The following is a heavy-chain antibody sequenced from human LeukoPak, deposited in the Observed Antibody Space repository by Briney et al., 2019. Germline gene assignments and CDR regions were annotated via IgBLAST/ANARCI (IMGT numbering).Heavy chain of an antibody. J-gene: IGHJ5*02. Sequence: SVKVSCKASGGTFSSYTISWVRQAPGQGLEWMGRIIPILGTANYAQKFQGRVTITADKSTSTAYMELSSLRSEDTAVYYCARDNGYCSSTSCYTGVGWFDPWGQGTLVTVPS. D-gene: IGHD2-2*02. CDR1: GGTFSSYT. CDR3: ARDNGYCSSTSCYTGVGWFDP. CDR2: IIPILGTA. V-gene: IGHV1-69*08.